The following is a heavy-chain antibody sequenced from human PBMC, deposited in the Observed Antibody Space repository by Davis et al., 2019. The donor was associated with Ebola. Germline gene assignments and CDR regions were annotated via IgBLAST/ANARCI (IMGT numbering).Heavy chain of an antibody. D-gene: IGHD1-1*01. Sequence: GESLKIPCAASGFTFSSYWMSWVRQAPGKGLEWVANIKQDGSEKYYVDSVKGRFTISRDNAKNSLYLQMNSLRAEDTAVYYCARDLFRGVHYFDYWGQGTLVTVSS. CDR1: GFTFSSYW. J-gene: IGHJ4*02. CDR2: IKQDGSEK. CDR3: ARDLFRGVHYFDY. V-gene: IGHV3-7*01.